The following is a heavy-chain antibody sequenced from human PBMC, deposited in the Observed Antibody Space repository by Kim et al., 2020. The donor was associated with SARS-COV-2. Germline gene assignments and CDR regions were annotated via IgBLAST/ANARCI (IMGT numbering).Heavy chain of an antibody. Sequence: GGSLRLSCAASGFTFSSYSMNWVRQAPGKGLEWVSYISSSSSTIYYADSVKGRFTISRDNAKNSLYLQMNSLRDEDTAVYYCARDRKNIVVVPAAMWGVYYYYGMDVWGQGTTVTVSS. CDR1: GFTFSSYS. CDR3: ARDRKNIVVVPAAMWGVYYYYGMDV. CDR2: ISSSSSTI. J-gene: IGHJ6*02. V-gene: IGHV3-48*02. D-gene: IGHD2-2*01.